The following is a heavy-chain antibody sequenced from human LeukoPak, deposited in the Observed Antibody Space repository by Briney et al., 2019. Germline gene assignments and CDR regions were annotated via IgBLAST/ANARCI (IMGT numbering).Heavy chain of an antibody. CDR1: GGPISSYY. J-gene: IGHJ6*02. Sequence: SETLSLTCTVSGGPISSYYWSWIRQPPGKGLEWIGYIYYSGSTNYNPSLKSRVTISVDTSKNQFSLKLSSVTAADTAVYCCARGKWGSGSHHYYYYYGMDVWGQGTTVTVSS. D-gene: IGHD3-10*01. CDR3: ARGKWGSGSHHYYYYYGMDV. CDR2: IYYSGST. V-gene: IGHV4-59*01.